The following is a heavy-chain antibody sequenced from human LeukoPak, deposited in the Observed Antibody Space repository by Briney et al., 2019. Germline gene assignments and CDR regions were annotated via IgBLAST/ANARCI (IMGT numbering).Heavy chain of an antibody. J-gene: IGHJ4*02. V-gene: IGHV3-66*01. Sequence: GGSLRLSCAASGFTVSSNYMSWVRQAPGKGLEWVSVIYSGGSTYYADSVKGRITISRDNSKNTLYLQMNSLRAEDTAVYYCARGDYSSSWSFYYWGQGTLVTVSS. CDR3: ARGDYSSSWSFYY. D-gene: IGHD6-13*01. CDR2: IYSGGST. CDR1: GFTVSSNY.